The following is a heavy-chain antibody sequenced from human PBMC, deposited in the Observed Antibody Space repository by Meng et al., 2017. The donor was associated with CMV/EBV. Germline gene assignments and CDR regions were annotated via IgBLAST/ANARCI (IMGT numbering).Heavy chain of an antibody. CDR2: IKQDGSEK. V-gene: IGHV3-7*01. D-gene: IGHD2-2*01. CDR1: GFTFSSYW. Sequence: GESLKISCAASGFTFSSYWMSWVRQAPGKGLEWVANIKQDGSEKYYVDSVKGRFTISRDNAKSSLYLQMNSLRAEDTAVYYCARDCSSTSCSPAFDYWGQGTLVTVSS. J-gene: IGHJ4*02. CDR3: ARDCSSTSCSPAFDY.